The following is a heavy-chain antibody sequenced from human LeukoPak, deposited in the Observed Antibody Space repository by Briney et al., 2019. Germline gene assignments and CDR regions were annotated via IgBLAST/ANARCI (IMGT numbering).Heavy chain of an antibody. D-gene: IGHD1-26*01. V-gene: IGHV4-34*01. CDR1: GGSFSGYY. CDR2: INHSGST. CDR3: ARGRLIVGATTAFHY. J-gene: IGHJ4*02. Sequence: SETLSLTCAVYGGSFSGYYWSWIRQPPGKGLEWIGEINHSGSTNYNPSLKSRVTISVDTSKDQFSLKLSSVTAADTAVYYCARGRLIVGATTAFHYWGQGTLVTVSS.